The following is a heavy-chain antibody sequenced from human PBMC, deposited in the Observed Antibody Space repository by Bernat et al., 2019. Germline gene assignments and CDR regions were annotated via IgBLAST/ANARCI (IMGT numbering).Heavy chain of an antibody. V-gene: IGHV3-33*06. J-gene: IGHJ6*02. CDR1: GFTFSNAW. CDR3: AKDIVYYYDSSGYYDPYYYGMDV. D-gene: IGHD3-22*01. CDR2: IWYDGSNK. Sequence: VQLVESGGGLVKPGGSLRLSCAASGFTFSNAWMSWVRQAPGKGLEWVAVIWYDGSNKYYADSVKGRFTISRDNSKNTLYLQMNSLRAEDTAVYYCAKDIVYYYDSSGYYDPYYYGMDVWGQGTTVTVSS.